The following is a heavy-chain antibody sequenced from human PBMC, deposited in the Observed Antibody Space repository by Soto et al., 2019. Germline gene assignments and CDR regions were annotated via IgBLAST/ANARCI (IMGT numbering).Heavy chain of an antibody. CDR2: IYYSGST. CDR1: GGSISSSSYY. D-gene: IGHD2-21*02. J-gene: IGHJ4*02. CDR3: ARRNLPEVYCGGDCSDY. V-gene: IGHV4-39*01. Sequence: QLLESGPGLVKPSETLSLTCTVSGGSISSSSYYWGWIRQPPGKGLEWIGSIYYSGSTYYNPSLKSRVTISVDTSKNQFALKLSSVTAADTAVYYCARRNLPEVYCGGDCSDYWGQGTLVTVSS.